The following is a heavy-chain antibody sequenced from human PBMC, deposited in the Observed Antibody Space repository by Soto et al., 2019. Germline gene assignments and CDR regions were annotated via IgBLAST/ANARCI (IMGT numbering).Heavy chain of an antibody. J-gene: IGHJ4*02. D-gene: IGHD3-22*01. CDR3: ARGWGYDSNDYYYAY. CDR1: GGTFSRHA. Sequence: QVQLVQSGAEVRKPGSSGKVSCKASGGTFSRHAISWVRQAPGQGLEWMGGLIPIFGTANHAQKFQGRVTIIADESTSTVYMELSSLRSEDTAMYYCARGWGYDSNDYYYAYWGQGTLVIVSS. V-gene: IGHV1-69*01. CDR2: LIPIFGTA.